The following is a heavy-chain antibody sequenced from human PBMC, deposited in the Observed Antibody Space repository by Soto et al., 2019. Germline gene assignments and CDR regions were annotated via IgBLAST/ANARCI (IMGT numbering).Heavy chain of an antibody. CDR1: GFTFNIYW. V-gene: IGHV3-7*01. Sequence: EVQLVESGGGLVQPGGSLRLSCAASGFTFNIYWMSWVRQAPGKGLEWVANIKQDGSEKYYVDSVKGRFTISRDNAKNSLYLQMSNLRAEDTAVYYCASPRGGYYYYYMDVWGKGTTVTVSS. CDR3: ASPRGGYYYYYMDV. J-gene: IGHJ6*03. CDR2: IKQDGSEK.